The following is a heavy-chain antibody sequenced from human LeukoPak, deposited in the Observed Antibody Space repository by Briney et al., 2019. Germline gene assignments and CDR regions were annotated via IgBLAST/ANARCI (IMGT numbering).Heavy chain of an antibody. D-gene: IGHD3-22*01. CDR1: GFTFSSYS. Sequence: GGSLRLSCAASGFTFSSYSMNWVRQAPGKGLEWVSYISSSSSTIYYADSVKGRFTISRDNAKNSLYLQMNSLRAEDTAVYYCAKKYYYDSSGYYFFDDWGQGTLVTVSS. J-gene: IGHJ4*02. CDR2: ISSSSSTI. CDR3: AKKYYYDSSGYYFFDD. V-gene: IGHV3-48*01.